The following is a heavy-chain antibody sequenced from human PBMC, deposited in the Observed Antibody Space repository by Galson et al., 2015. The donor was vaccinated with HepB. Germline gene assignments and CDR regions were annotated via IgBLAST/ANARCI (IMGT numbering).Heavy chain of an antibody. V-gene: IGHV1-2*02. Sequence: SVKVSCKASGYTFTGYYMHWVRQAPGQGLEWMGWINPNSGGTNYAQKFQGRVTMTRDTSISTAYMELSRLRSDDTAVYYCAREVVVITMESFPFDIWGQGTMVTVSS. CDR1: GYTFTGYY. CDR2: INPNSGGT. D-gene: IGHD3-22*01. CDR3: AREVVVITMESFPFDI. J-gene: IGHJ3*02.